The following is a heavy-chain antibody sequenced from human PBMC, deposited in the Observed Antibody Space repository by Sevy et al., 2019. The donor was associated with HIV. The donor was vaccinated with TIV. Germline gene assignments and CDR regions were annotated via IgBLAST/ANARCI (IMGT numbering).Heavy chain of an antibody. Sequence: SETLCLTCTVSGGSISSYYWSWIRQPPGKGLEWIGYIYYSGSTNYNPSLKSRFTISVDTSKNQFSLKLSSVTAADTAMYYCARGGSSWCFDYWGQGTLVTVSS. CDR3: ARGGSSWCFDY. J-gene: IGHJ4*02. CDR2: IYYSGST. D-gene: IGHD6-13*01. CDR1: GGSISSYY. V-gene: IGHV4-59*01.